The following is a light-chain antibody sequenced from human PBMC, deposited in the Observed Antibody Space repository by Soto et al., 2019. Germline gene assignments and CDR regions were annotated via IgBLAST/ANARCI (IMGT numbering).Light chain of an antibody. V-gene: IGLV2-18*02. Sequence: QSALIQPPSVSGSPGQSVTISCTGTSSDVGRYNRVSWYQQAPGTAPKLMMYEVSNRPSGVPDRFSGSKSGNTASLTISGLQAEDEADYHCSSYTSTNTLVFGGGTQLTVL. CDR2: EVS. CDR3: SSYTSTNTLV. J-gene: IGLJ2*01. CDR1: SSDVGRYNR.